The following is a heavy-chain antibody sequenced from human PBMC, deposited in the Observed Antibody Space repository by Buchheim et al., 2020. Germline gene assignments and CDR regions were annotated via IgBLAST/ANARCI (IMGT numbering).Heavy chain of an antibody. Sequence: QVQLQQWGAGLLKPSETLSLTCAVYGGSFSGYYWSWIRQPPGKGLEWIGEINHSGSTNYNPSLKSRVTISVDTSKNQFSLKLSSVTAADTAVYYCARGKVAPNWGWNYYYGMDVWGQGTT. CDR2: INHSGST. D-gene: IGHD7-27*01. V-gene: IGHV4-34*01. CDR3: ARGKVAPNWGWNYYYGMDV. CDR1: GGSFSGYY. J-gene: IGHJ6*02.